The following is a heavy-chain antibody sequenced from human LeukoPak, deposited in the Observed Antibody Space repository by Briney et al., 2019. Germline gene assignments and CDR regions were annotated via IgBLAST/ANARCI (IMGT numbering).Heavy chain of an antibody. CDR3: ARRGYYYDMDV. V-gene: IGHV4-39*01. CDR1: GGSISSYY. CDR2: IYSSGST. Sequence: SETLSLTCTVSGGSISSYYWDWIRQPPGKGLEWIGSIYSSGSTYYNPSLKSRVTISVDTSKNQFSLNLSSVTAADTAVYYCARRGYYYDMDVWGQGTTVTVSS. J-gene: IGHJ6*02.